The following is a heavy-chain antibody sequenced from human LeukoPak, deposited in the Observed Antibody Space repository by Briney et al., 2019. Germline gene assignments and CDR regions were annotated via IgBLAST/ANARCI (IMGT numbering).Heavy chain of an antibody. CDR3: ARIPTVTFFDY. CDR2: IYYSEST. V-gene: IGHV4-39*07. CDR1: GGSMSSSSYY. D-gene: IGHD4-17*01. Sequence: SETLSLTCTVSGGSMSSSSYYWGWIRQPPGKGREWIGSIYYSESTYQNPSLKSRVTISVDTSKNQFSLKLSSVTAADTAVYYCARIPTVTFFDYWGQGTLVTVSS. J-gene: IGHJ4*02.